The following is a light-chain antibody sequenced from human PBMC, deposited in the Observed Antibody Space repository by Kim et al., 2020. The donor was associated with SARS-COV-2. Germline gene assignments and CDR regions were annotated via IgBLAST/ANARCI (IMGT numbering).Light chain of an antibody. V-gene: IGLV3-9*01. J-gene: IGLJ2*01. Sequence: SYELTQPLSVSVALGQTARIPCGGNNIERRSVHWYLQKPGQAPVLVIFRDRSRPSGIPERFSGSTSGNTATLTISGVQAGDDGDYYCQVWDSGVVFGGGTKVTVL. CDR1: NIERRS. CDR2: RDR. CDR3: QVWDSGVV.